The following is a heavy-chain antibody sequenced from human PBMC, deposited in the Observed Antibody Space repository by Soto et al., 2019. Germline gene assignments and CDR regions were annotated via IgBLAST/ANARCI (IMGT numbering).Heavy chain of an antibody. CDR3: ARESGGATATLDYYYFYMDV. D-gene: IGHD5-12*01. Sequence: QVQLVQSGAEVKRPGASVTVSCRSSGDTFNDYYIPWVRQAPDKGLEWMGWINPNGGVTKYAQKFQGWVSMTRDTSIRTVYMQLSRLRSDDTAVYYCARESGGATATLDYYYFYMDVWGTGTTVTVSS. J-gene: IGHJ6*03. CDR1: GDTFNDYY. V-gene: IGHV1-2*04. CDR2: INPNGGVT.